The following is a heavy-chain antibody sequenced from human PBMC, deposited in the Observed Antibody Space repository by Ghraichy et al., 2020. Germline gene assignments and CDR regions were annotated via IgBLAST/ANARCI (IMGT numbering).Heavy chain of an antibody. CDR1: GGSISSYY. Sequence: SETLSLTCTVSGGSISSYYWSWIRQPPGKGLEWIGYIYYSGSTNYNHSLKSRVTISVDTSKNQFSLKLSSVTAADTAVYYCARLRRDYYDSSGYPAGGWYFDLWGRGTLVTVSS. CDR3: ARLRRDYYDSSGYPAGGWYFDL. D-gene: IGHD3-22*01. J-gene: IGHJ2*01. V-gene: IGHV4-59*01. CDR2: IYYSGST.